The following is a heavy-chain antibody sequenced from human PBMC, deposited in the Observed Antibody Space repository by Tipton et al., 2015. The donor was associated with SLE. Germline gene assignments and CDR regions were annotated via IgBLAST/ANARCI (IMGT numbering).Heavy chain of an antibody. CDR3: ASSALSVVVVTHAFDI. D-gene: IGHD3-22*01. CDR1: GGSISSYY. V-gene: IGHV4-59*01. CDR2: IYYSGST. J-gene: IGHJ3*02. Sequence: TLSLTCTVSGGSISSYYWSWIRQPPGKGLEWIGYIYYSGSTNYNPSLKSRVTISVDTSKNQFSLKLSSVTAADTAVYYCASSALSVVVVTHAFDIWGQGTMVTVSS.